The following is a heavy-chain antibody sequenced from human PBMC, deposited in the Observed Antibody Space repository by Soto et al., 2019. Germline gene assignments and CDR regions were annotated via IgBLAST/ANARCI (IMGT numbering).Heavy chain of an antibody. CDR3: ARGTVVVTPTKGPPPDP. D-gene: IGHD2-21*01. Sequence: PGGSLRLSCAASGFTFSNYAMHWVRQAPGKGLEWVAVISNDGNNKYYADSVKGRFTISRDNSKNTVYLQMNSLRVEDTAVYYCARGTVVVTPTKGPPPDPRGRGTRVTVSS. V-gene: IGHV3-30-3*01. J-gene: IGHJ5*02. CDR1: GFTFSNYA. CDR2: ISNDGNNK.